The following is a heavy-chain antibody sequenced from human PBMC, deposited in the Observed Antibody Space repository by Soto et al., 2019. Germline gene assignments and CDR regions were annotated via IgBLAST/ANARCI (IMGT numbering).Heavy chain of an antibody. CDR3: ARRDYVFWSGFPGGTDV. Sequence: PGESLKISWKGSGCSFSSYWIGWVRQMPGKGLEWMGIIYPGDSDTRYSPSFQGQVTISADKSISTAYLQWSSLKASDTAMYYCARRDYVFWSGFPGGTDVWGTTITLTL. D-gene: IGHD3-3*01. CDR1: GCSFSSYW. J-gene: IGHJ6*04. V-gene: IGHV5-51*01. CDR2: IYPGDSDT.